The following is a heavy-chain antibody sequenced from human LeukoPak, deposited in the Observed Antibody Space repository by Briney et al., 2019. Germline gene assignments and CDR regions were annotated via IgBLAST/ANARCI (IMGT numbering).Heavy chain of an antibody. Sequence: GESLKISCKGSGYSFSNYYIDWVRKMPGKGLEWMGVMYPGGADIRYRPSFQGQVTISADKSIDTAYLQWSSLKASDSAMYYCASRTGSYYPFDSWGQGTLVTVSS. CDR3: ASRTGSYYPFDS. V-gene: IGHV5-51*01. J-gene: IGHJ4*02. CDR1: GYSFSNYY. D-gene: IGHD1-26*01. CDR2: MYPGGADI.